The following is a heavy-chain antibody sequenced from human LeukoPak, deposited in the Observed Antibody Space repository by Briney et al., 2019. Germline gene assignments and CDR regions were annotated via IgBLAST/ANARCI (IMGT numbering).Heavy chain of an antibody. D-gene: IGHD3-22*01. CDR3: ARLLRAQRDGVVVAIDY. CDR1: GGSISSYY. V-gene: IGHV4-59*08. J-gene: IGHJ4*02. Sequence: SETLSLTCSVSGGSISSYYWSWIRQPPGKGLEWIGYIYYSGSASYSPSLKSRVTISVDTSKNQFSLKLSSVTAADTAVYYCARLLRAQRDGVVVAIDYWGQGTLVTVSS. CDR2: IYYSGSA.